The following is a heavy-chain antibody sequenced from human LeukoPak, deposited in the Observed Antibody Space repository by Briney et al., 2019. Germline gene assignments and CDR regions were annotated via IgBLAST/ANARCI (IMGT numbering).Heavy chain of an antibody. J-gene: IGHJ4*02. CDR3: ARESSSSSAADY. D-gene: IGHD6-6*01. V-gene: IGHV1-18*01. CDR2: ISTYNGNT. CDR1: GYTFTSYG. Sequence: ASVKVSCKASGYTFTSYGISWVRQAPGQGLEWVGWISTYNGNTNYAQKLQGRVTMTTDTSTGTAYMELRSLRSDDTAVYYCARESSSSSAADYWGQGTLVTVSS.